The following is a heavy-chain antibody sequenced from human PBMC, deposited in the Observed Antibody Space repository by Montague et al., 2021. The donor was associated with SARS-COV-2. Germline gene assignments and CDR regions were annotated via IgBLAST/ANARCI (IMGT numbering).Heavy chain of an antibody. D-gene: IGHD3-3*01. J-gene: IGHJ4*02. V-gene: IGHV4-59*01. Sequence: SETLSLTCSFSGGSIRSYYWSWIRLPPGKPLEWLGYIYYTGETTXNPSLKSRVTISVDTSRSQFFLRLTSVTAADTAVYFCARFWSGYVDKWSQGTLVTVSS. CDR3: ARFWSGYVDK. CDR1: GGSIRSYY. CDR2: IYYTGET.